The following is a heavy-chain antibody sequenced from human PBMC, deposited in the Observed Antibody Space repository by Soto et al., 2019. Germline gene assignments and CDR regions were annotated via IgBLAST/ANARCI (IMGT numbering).Heavy chain of an antibody. J-gene: IGHJ4*02. CDR3: ASARTPEYDILTGYYDY. CDR1: GGSISSGGYS. CDR2: IYHSGRT. V-gene: IGHV4-30-2*01. Sequence: QLQLQESGSGLVKPSQTLSLTCAVSGGSISSGGYSWSWIRQPPRKGLEWIWYIYHSGRTYDNPSLKSRVTISVDRSENQFSLKLSSVTAADTDVYYCASARTPEYDILTGYYDYWGQGTLVTVSS. D-gene: IGHD3-9*01.